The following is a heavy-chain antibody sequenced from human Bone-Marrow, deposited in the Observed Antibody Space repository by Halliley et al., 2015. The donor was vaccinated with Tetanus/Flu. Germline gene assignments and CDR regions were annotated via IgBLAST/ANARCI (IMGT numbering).Heavy chain of an antibody. CDR1: GDSVSSSAA. CDR2: TYYKSKWFN. CDR3: ARSRGILAAAGSHFDY. Sequence: GLVKPSQTLSLTCAISGDSVSSSAAWNWIRQSPSRGFEWLGRTYYKSKWFNDYAPSVKSRITINPDTSKNQFSLQLNSATPEDPAIYYCARSRGILAAAGSHFDYWGQGTLVTVSS. D-gene: IGHD6-13*01. V-gene: IGHV6-1*01. J-gene: IGHJ4*02.